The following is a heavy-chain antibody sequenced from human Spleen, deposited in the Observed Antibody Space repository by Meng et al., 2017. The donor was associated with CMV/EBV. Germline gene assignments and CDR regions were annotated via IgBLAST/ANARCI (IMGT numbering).Heavy chain of an antibody. CDR3: ARGGCSKTSCLDY. CDR1: GFTFSSNW. D-gene: IGHD2-2*01. V-gene: IGHV3-74*01. CDR2: INTDGTNT. J-gene: IGHJ4*02. Sequence: CAPSGFTFSSNWMHWVRQVPGKGLVWVSRINTDGTNTNYADSVKGRFTISRDNAKNTLYLQMNSLRAEDTAIYYCARGGCSKTSCLDYWGQGTLVTVSS.